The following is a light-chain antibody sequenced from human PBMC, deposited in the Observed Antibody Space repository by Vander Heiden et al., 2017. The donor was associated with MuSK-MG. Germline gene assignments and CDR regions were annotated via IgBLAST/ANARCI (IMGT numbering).Light chain of an antibody. J-gene: IGKJ2*01. CDR3: RQYLQPPLT. CDR2: LGC. V-gene: IGKV2-28*01. CDR1: QSLLHRNGYNN. Sequence: DIVMTQSPPSLPVTPGEPASITCRSSQSLLHRNGYNNLDWYLQKPLQSEQLLIYLGCNCATGVPDTNSRVEAEDIGVYYCRQYLQPPLTFGPGTKVEIK.